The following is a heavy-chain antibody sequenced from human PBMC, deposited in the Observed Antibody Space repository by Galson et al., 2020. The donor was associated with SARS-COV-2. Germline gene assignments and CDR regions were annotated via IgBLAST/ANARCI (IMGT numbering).Heavy chain of an antibody. Sequence: PSETLSLTCAVSGGSVSSGAFSWSWFRQPPGKGLAWIGYIYDSANTYYNPSLKSRVSISVDRSKNQFSLNLSSVTAADTAVYYCARGQQTELLTPFDFWGQGTLVTVSS. V-gene: IGHV4-30-2*01. J-gene: IGHJ4*02. CDR3: ARGQQTELLTPFDF. CDR2: IYDSANT. CDR1: GGSVSSGAFS. D-gene: IGHD1-26*01.